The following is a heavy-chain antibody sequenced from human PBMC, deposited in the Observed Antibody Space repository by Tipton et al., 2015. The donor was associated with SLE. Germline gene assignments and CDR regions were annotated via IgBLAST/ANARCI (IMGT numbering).Heavy chain of an antibody. Sequence: TLSLTCAVYGGSFSGYYWSWIRQPPGKGLEWIGEINHSGSTNYNPSLKSRLSISVDKSNNQFSLKMTPVTAADTAVYYCARFDGSVPVFEFWGQGTLVTVSS. CDR3: ARFDGSVPVFEF. V-gene: IGHV4-34*01. CDR1: GGSFSGYY. D-gene: IGHD5-24*01. CDR2: INHSGST. J-gene: IGHJ4*02.